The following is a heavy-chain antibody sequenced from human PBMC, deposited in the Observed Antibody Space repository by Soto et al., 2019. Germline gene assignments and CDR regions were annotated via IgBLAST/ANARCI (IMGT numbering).Heavy chain of an antibody. CDR1: GYTFTGYY. V-gene: IGHV1-2*02. J-gene: IGHJ5*02. CDR3: ARAYGDYVRPYNWFDP. Sequence: QVQLVQSGAEVKKPGASVKVSCKASGYTFTGYYMHWVRQAPGQGLEWMGWINPNSGGTNYAQKFQGRVTMTRDTSISTAYMELSRLGSDDTAVYYCARAYGDYVRPYNWFDPWGQGTLVTVSS. CDR2: INPNSGGT. D-gene: IGHD4-17*01.